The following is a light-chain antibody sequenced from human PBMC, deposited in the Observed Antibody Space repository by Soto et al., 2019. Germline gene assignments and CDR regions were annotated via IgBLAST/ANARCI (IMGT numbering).Light chain of an antibody. CDR3: VSYTTSAAYV. CDR2: DIN. J-gene: IGLJ1*01. Sequence: QSVLAQAASVSGSPGQSITISCTGTSGDVGNYIFVSWYRQHPGKAPKLMIYDINNRPSGVSNRFSGSKSGNTASLTISGLQAEDEADYYCVSYTTSAAYVFATGTKVNVL. CDR1: SGDVGNYIF. V-gene: IGLV2-14*01.